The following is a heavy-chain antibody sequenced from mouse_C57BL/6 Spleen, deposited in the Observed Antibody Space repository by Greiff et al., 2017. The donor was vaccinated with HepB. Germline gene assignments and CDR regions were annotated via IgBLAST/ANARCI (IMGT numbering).Heavy chain of an antibody. CDR3: ARYYDYQYYFDY. V-gene: IGHV1-54*01. Sequence: VQLQESGAELVRPGTSVKVSCKASGYAFTNYLIEWVKQRPGQGLEWIGVINPGSGGTNYNEKFKGKATLTADKSSSTAYMQLSSLTSEDSAVYFCARYYDYQYYFDYWGQGTTLTVSS. D-gene: IGHD2-4*01. CDR1: GYAFTNYL. CDR2: INPGSGGT. J-gene: IGHJ2*01.